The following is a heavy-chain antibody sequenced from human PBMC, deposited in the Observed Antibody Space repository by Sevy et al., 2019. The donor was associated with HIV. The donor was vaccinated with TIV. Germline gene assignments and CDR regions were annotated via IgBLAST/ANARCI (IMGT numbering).Heavy chain of an antibody. D-gene: IGHD3-10*01. CDR2: ISSSSSYI. CDR3: ARDHGYYGSGSPIDYYGMDV. V-gene: IGHV3-21*01. CDR1: GFTFSSYS. Sequence: GGPLRLSCAASGFTFSSYSMNWVRQAPGKGLEWVSSISSSSSYIYYADSVKGRFTISRDNAKNSLYLQMNSLRAEDTAVYYCARDHGYYGSGSPIDYYGMDVWGQGTTVTVSS. J-gene: IGHJ6*02.